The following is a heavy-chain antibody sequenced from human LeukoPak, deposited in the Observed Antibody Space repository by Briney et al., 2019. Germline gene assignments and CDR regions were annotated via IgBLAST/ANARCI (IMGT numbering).Heavy chain of an antibody. CDR3: ARDRYSGDDI. D-gene: IGHD1-26*01. CDR2: ISYNGSTI. CDR1: GFTFSSYE. J-gene: IGHJ3*02. Sequence: GGSLRLSCAASGFTFSSYEMKWGRQAPGKGLEGLSYISYNGSTIYYADSVMGRFTISRGNAKNSLYLQMNSLRAEDTAVYYCARDRYSGDDIWGQGTMVTVSS. V-gene: IGHV3-48*03.